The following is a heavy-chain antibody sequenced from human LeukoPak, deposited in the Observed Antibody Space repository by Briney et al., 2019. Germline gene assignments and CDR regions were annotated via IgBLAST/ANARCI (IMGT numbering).Heavy chain of an antibody. J-gene: IGHJ3*02. V-gene: IGHV5-51*01. Sequence: KSGESLKISCKASGYSFSTYWIGWVRQMPGKGLEWMGIIYPDDSDTTYSPSFQGQVTISADKSISTAYLQWSSLKASDTAMYYCARRGLERAMIVPGAFDIWGQGTMVTVSS. CDR3: ARRGLERAMIVPGAFDI. CDR2: IYPDDSDT. D-gene: IGHD3-22*01. CDR1: GYSFSTYW.